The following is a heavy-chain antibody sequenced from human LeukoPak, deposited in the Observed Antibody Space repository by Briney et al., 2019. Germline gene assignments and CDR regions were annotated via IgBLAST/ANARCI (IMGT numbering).Heavy chain of an antibody. J-gene: IGHJ4*02. V-gene: IGHV3-48*03. CDR2: ISSSGSTI. CDR3: ARDDAMGATIDY. D-gene: IGHD1-26*01. Sequence: GGSLRLSCAASGFTFRSYEMNWVRQAPGKGLEWVSYISSSGSTIYYADSVKGRFTISRENAKNSLYLQMNSLRAEDTAVYYCARDDAMGATIDYWGQGTLVTVST. CDR1: GFTFRSYE.